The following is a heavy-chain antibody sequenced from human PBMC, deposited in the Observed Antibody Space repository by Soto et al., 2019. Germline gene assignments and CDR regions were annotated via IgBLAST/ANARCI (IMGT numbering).Heavy chain of an antibody. CDR1: GFTFSSYW. D-gene: IGHD6-19*01. CDR2: LKQDGSEK. V-gene: IGHV3-7*05. J-gene: IGHJ6*02. CDR3: ARWPSAAVAGTGYYYYYGMDV. Sequence: EVQLVESGGGLVQPGGSLRLSCAASGFTFSSYWMSWVRQAPGKGLEWVANLKQDGSEKYYVDSVKGRFTISRDNAKNSLYLQMNSLRAEDTAVYYCARWPSAAVAGTGYYYYYGMDVWGQGTTVTVSS.